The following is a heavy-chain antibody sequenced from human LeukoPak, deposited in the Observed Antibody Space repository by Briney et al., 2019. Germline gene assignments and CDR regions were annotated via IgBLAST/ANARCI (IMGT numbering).Heavy chain of an antibody. Sequence: TSSQTLSLTCTVSGGSISSGSYYWSWIRQPAGEGLEWIGRTYTSGSTNYNPSLKSRVTISVDTSKNQFSLKLSSVTAADTAVYYCARGHDTFDYWGQGTLVTVSS. D-gene: IGHD1-1*01. V-gene: IGHV4-61*02. CDR1: GGSISSGSYY. J-gene: IGHJ4*02. CDR3: ARGHDTFDY. CDR2: TYTSGST.